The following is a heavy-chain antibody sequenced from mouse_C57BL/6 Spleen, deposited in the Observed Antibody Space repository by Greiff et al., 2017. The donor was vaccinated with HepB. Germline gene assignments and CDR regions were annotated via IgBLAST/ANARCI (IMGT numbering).Heavy chain of an antibody. D-gene: IGHD1-1*01. CDR3: TREGEIDSYVPFAY. CDR2: IYPGNSDT. V-gene: IGHV1-5*01. CDR1: GYTFTSYR. J-gene: IGHJ3*01. Sequence: EVQLQQSGTVLARPGASVKMSCKTSGYTFTSYRMHWVKQSTGKGLEWIGAIYPGNSDTSYNQKFKGKAKLTAVTSASTAYMVLSSLTNEDSAVYYCTREGEIDSYVPFAYWGPGTLVTVSA.